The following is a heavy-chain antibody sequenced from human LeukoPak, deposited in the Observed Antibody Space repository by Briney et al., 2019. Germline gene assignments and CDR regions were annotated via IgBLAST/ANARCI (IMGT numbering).Heavy chain of an antibody. J-gene: IGHJ4*02. CDR3: AIDPNWGTHS. CDR2: IGSRGGGI. Sequence: GGSLRLSCAASGFTFSTYTMYWVRHPPGKRLEGVSIIGSRGGGIHYADSVKGRFTISRDNSKNALYLQMNSLRVEDTAVYYCAIDPNWGTHSWGQGVLVTVSS. V-gene: IGHV3-23*01. CDR1: GFTFSTYT. D-gene: IGHD7-27*01.